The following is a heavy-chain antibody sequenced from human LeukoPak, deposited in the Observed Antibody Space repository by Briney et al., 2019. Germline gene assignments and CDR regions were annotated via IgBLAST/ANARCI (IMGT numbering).Heavy chain of an antibody. V-gene: IGHV4-61*02. Sequence: PSQTLSLTCTVSGGSLRSGSSYWSWIRQPAGKGLEWVGRIYTSGSTNNNPSLKRRVTTSVDTSKNLLSLKMSSVTASDTAVYYCVGFLRFLEWSLDPHAFVIWGGGTVVTVSS. CDR3: VGFLRFLEWSLDPHAFVI. CDR2: IYTSGST. D-gene: IGHD3-3*01. CDR1: GGSLRSGSSY. J-gene: IGHJ3*02.